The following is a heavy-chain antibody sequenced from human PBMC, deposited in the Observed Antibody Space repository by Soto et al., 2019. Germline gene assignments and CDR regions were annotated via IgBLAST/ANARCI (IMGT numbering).Heavy chain of an antibody. CDR2: IKEDGSST. CDR3: ARVYCSGGSCSHLDY. V-gene: IGHV3-7*01. CDR1: GFTFSSYW. D-gene: IGHD2-15*01. J-gene: IGHJ4*02. Sequence: GGSLSLSCAASGFTFSSYWMSWVRQAPGKGLEWVANIKEDGSSTSYADSVKGRFTISRDNAKNTLYLQMNSLRAEDTAVYYCARVYCSGGSCSHLDYWGQGTLVTVSS.